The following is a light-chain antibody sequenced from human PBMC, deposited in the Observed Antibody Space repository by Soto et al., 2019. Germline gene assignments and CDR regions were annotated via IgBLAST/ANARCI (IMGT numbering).Light chain of an antibody. CDR2: RNN. CDR3: AAWDDSLSGVV. J-gene: IGLJ2*01. Sequence: QSVLTQPPSASGTPGQRVTMSCSGSTSNIGSNYVYWYQQLPGTAPKLLIYRNNQRPSGVPDRFSGAKSGTSASLAISGLRSADEADYYCAAWDDSLSGVVFGGGTKLTVL. CDR1: TSNIGSNY. V-gene: IGLV1-47*01.